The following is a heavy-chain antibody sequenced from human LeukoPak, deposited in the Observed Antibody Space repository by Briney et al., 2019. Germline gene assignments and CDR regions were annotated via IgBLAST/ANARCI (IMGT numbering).Heavy chain of an antibody. J-gene: IGHJ4*02. CDR3: ARGTMTTVTYYFDY. D-gene: IGHD4-17*01. CDR1: GGSFSDYY. CDR2: INHSGRT. V-gene: IGHV4-34*01. Sequence: PSETLSLTCAVYGGSFSDYYWSWIRQPPGKGLEWIGEINHSGRTNYNPSLKSRVTISVDTSKKQFSLKLSSVTAADTAAYYCARGTMTTVTYYFDYWGQGTLVTVSS.